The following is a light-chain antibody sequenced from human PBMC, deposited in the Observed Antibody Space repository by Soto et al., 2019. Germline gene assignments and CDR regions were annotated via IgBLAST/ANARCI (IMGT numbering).Light chain of an antibody. Sequence: DIQMTQSPSTLSASVGDRVTITCRASQRISSWLAWYQQKPGKAPKLLIYKASSLESGVPSRFSGSGSGTEFTLTISSLQPDDLATYYCQQYNTFPTFGQGTKVEI. CDR1: QRISSW. CDR3: QQYNTFPT. J-gene: IGKJ1*01. CDR2: KAS. V-gene: IGKV1-5*03.